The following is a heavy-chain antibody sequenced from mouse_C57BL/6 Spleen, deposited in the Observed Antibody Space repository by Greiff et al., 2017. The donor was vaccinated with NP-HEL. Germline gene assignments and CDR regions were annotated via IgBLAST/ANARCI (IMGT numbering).Heavy chain of an antibody. D-gene: IGHD2-10*02. J-gene: IGHJ4*01. Sequence: QVQLQQSGAELVMPGASVKLSCKASGYTFTSYWMHWVKQRPGQGLEWIGEIDPSDSYTNYNQKFKGKSTLTVDKSSSTAYMQLSSLTSEDSAVYYCARKGLSIYAMDYWGQGTSVTVSS. CDR2: IDPSDSYT. CDR3: ARKGLSIYAMDY. CDR1: GYTFTSYW. V-gene: IGHV1-69*01.